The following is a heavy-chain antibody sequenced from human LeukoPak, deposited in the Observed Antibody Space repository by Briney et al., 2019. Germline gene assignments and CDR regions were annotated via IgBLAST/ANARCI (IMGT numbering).Heavy chain of an antibody. J-gene: IGHJ4*02. CDR2: ISSSSSYI. V-gene: IGHV3-21*01. Sequence: GGSLRLSCAASGFTFSSYSINWVRQAPGKGLEWVSSISSSSSYIYYADSVKGRFTISRDNAKNSLYLQMNSLRAEDTAVYYCARESGYGDYAFDYWGQGTLVTVSS. D-gene: IGHD4-17*01. CDR1: GFTFSSYS. CDR3: ARESGYGDYAFDY.